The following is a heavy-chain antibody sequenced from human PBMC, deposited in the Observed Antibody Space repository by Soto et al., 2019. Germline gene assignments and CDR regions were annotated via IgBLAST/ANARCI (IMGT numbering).Heavy chain of an antibody. CDR3: ARDRVGSNYGFVDY. J-gene: IGHJ4*02. Sequence: QVQLVESGGGVVQPGRSLRLSCAASGFTFSSYGMHWVRQAPGKGLEWVAVIWYDGSNKYYADSVKGRFTISRDNSKNTLYLQMNSLRAEDTAVYYCARDRVGSNYGFVDYWGQGTLVTVSS. V-gene: IGHV3-33*01. D-gene: IGHD4-4*01. CDR2: IWYDGSNK. CDR1: GFTFSSYG.